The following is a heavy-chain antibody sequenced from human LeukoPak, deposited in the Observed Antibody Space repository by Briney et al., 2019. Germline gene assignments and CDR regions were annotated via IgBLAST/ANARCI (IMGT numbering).Heavy chain of an antibody. CDR3: AKDRYYYDSSGYPDY. CDR1: GFTFSSYA. D-gene: IGHD3-22*01. CDR2: ISGSGGST. J-gene: IGHJ4*02. Sequence: PWGSLRLSCAASGFTFSSYAVSWVRQAPGKGLEWVSAISGSGGSTYYADSVKGRFTISRDNSKNTLYLQMNSLRAEDTAVYYCAKDRYYYDSSGYPDYWGQGTLVTVSS. V-gene: IGHV3-23*01.